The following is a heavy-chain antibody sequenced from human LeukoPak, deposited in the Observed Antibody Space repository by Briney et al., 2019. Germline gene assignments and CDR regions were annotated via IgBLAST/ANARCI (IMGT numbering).Heavy chain of an antibody. Sequence: AASLKVSCKASGYTFTSYGISWVRQAPGQGLEWMRWISAYNGNTNYAQKLQGRVTMTTDTSTSTAYMELRSLRSDDTAVYYCARDSQYYYDSSGPTPRVDYWGQGTLVTVSS. V-gene: IGHV1-18*01. CDR3: ARDSQYYYDSSGPTPRVDY. CDR2: ISAYNGNT. D-gene: IGHD3-22*01. CDR1: GYTFTSYG. J-gene: IGHJ4*02.